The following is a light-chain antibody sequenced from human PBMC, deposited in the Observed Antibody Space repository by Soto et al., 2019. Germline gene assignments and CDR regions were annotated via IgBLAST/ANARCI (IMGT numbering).Light chain of an antibody. J-gene: IGKJ1*01. CDR3: QQYNNWPPWT. Sequence: EIVMTQSPATLSVSPGERATLSCRASQSVSNNLAWYQQKAGQAPRLLIYGASTRATGIPARFSGSGSGTEFTLTISSLQSEDFVVYYCQQYNNWPPWTFGQGIKVEIK. CDR1: QSVSNN. V-gene: IGKV3-15*01. CDR2: GAS.